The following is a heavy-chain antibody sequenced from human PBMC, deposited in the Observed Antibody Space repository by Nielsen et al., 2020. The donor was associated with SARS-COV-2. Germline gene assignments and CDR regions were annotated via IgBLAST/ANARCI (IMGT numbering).Heavy chain of an antibody. Sequence: GESLKISCKGSGYSFTSYWIGWVRQMPGKGLEWMGIIYPGDSDTRYSPSFQGQVTISADKSISTAYLQWSSLKASDTAMCYCARHHTSGDGYNTYYFDYWGQGTLVTVSS. J-gene: IGHJ4*02. CDR1: GYSFTSYW. CDR2: IYPGDSDT. CDR3: ARHHTSGDGYNTYYFDY. V-gene: IGHV5-51*01. D-gene: IGHD5-24*01.